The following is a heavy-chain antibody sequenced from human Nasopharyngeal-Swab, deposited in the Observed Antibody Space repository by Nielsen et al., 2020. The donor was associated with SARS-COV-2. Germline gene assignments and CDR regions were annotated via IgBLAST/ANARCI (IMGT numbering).Heavy chain of an antibody. V-gene: IGHV1-46*01. J-gene: IGHJ6*02. Sequence: ALVKVSCKASGYTFTSYYMHWVRQAPGQGLEWMGIINPSGGSTSYAQKFQGRVTMTRDTSTSTVYMELSSLRSEDTAVYYCARDEVGTGYWTGYGMDVWGQGTTVTVSS. CDR1: GYTFTSYY. CDR3: ARDEVGTGYWTGYGMDV. CDR2: INPSGGST. D-gene: IGHD3/OR15-3a*01.